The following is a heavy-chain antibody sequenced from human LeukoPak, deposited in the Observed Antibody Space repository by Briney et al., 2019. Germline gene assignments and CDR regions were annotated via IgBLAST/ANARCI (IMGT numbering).Heavy chain of an antibody. Sequence: GESLKISCKGSEYTFNTYWIGWVRQMPGKGLEWMGIIYPGDSDTRYSPSFQGQVTISADKSISTAYLQWSSLKASDTAMYYCARLRYYYDSQQADAFDIWGQGTMVTVSS. CDR3: ARLRYYYDSQQADAFDI. J-gene: IGHJ3*02. CDR2: IYPGDSDT. CDR1: EYTFNTYW. D-gene: IGHD3-22*01. V-gene: IGHV5-51*01.